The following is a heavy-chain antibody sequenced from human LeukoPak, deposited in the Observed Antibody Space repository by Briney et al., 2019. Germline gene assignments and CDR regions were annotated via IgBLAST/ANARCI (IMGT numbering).Heavy chain of an antibody. CDR1: GYTFTSYD. CDR3: ARRGAYTIFGVVTARWFDP. CDR2: MNPNSGNT. V-gene: IGHV1-8*01. J-gene: IGHJ5*02. D-gene: IGHD3-3*01. Sequence: GASVKVSCKASGYTFTSYDINWVRQATGQGLEWMGWMNPNSGNTGYAQKFQGRVTMTRNTSISTAYMELSSLRSEDTAVYYCARRGAYTIFGVVTARWFDPWGQGTLVTVSS.